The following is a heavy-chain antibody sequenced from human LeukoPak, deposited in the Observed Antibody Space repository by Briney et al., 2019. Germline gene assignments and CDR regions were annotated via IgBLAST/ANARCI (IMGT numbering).Heavy chain of an antibody. J-gene: IGHJ4*02. D-gene: IGHD2-2*01. V-gene: IGHV3-30*18. CDR2: ISYDGSNK. Sequence: GRSLRLSCAAPGFTFGSYGMHWVRQAPGKGLEWVAVISYDGSNKYYADSVKGRFTISRDNSKNTLYLQMNSLRAEDTAVYYCAKDPCSSTSCYFDYWGQGTLVTVSS. CDR3: AKDPCSSTSCYFDY. CDR1: GFTFGSYG.